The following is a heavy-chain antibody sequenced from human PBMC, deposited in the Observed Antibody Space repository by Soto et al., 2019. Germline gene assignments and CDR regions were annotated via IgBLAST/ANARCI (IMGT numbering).Heavy chain of an antibody. Sequence: GGSLRLSCTASGFTFGDYAMSWFRQAPGKGLEWVGFIRSKAYGGTTEYAASVKGRFTISRDDSKSIAYLQMNSLKTEDTAMYYCTRETYSTYYDYVWGSYRTLGYFDYWGQGTLVTSPQ. V-gene: IGHV3-49*03. CDR1: GFTFGDYA. J-gene: IGHJ4*02. D-gene: IGHD3-16*02. CDR3: TRETYSTYYDYVWGSYRTLGYFDY. CDR2: IRSKAYGGTT.